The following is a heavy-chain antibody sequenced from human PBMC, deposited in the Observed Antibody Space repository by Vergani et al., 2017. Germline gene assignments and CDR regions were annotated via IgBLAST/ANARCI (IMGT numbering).Heavy chain of an antibody. D-gene: IGHD4-23*01. CDR2: ISSSGSTI. CDR3: ERDLNYGGNSGSYSYGMDV. CDR1: GFTFSDYY. Sequence: QVQLVESGGGLVKPGGSLRLSCAASGFTFSDYYMSWIRQAPGKGLEWVSYISSSGSTIYYADSVKGRFTISRDNAKNSLYLQMISLRAEDTAVYYCERDLNYGGNSGSYSYGMDVWGQGTTVTVSS. V-gene: IGHV3-11*04. J-gene: IGHJ6*02.